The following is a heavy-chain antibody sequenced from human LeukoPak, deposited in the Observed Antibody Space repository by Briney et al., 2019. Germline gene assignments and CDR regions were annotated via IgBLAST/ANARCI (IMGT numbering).Heavy chain of an antibody. Sequence: ETLSLTCAVYGGSFSGYYWSWVRQAPGKGLEWVGRIKSKTDGGTTDYAAPVKGRFTISRDDSKNTLYLQMNSLKTEDTAVYYCTASNWNYGYYGMDVWGQGTTVTVSS. J-gene: IGHJ6*02. CDR2: IKSKTDGGTT. D-gene: IGHD1-20*01. V-gene: IGHV3-15*01. CDR3: TASNWNYGYYGMDV. CDR1: GGSFSGYY.